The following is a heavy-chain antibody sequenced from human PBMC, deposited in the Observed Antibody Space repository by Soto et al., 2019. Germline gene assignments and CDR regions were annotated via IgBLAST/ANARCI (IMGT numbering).Heavy chain of an antibody. D-gene: IGHD3-22*01. CDR2: IYCDDDK. CDR1: GFSLSTHEMG. J-gene: IGHJ4*02. CDR3: AHTRHLGSGYGAPFDS. Sequence: QITLKESGPTLVKPTQTLTLTCTFSGFSLSTHEMGVGWIRQPPGKALEWLTLIYCDDDKRYSPSLNNRLTITKHTSENHVVLTMTNMDPVDTATYYRAHTRHLGSGYGAPFDSWGQGTQVTVSS. V-gene: IGHV2-5*02.